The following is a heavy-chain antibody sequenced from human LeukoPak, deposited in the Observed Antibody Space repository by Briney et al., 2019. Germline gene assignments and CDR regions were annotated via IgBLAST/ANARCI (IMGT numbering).Heavy chain of an antibody. CDR3: ARDRTGNNWFDP. V-gene: IGHV4-59*01. D-gene: IGHD1-1*01. Sequence: SETLSLTCSVSGGSISNYYWSWIRLPPGKGLEWIGYIYYSGSTNYNPSLKSRVTISVDTSKNQFSLRLSSVTAADTAVYYCARDRTGNNWFDPWGQGTLVTVSS. CDR1: GGSISNYY. J-gene: IGHJ5*02. CDR2: IYYSGST.